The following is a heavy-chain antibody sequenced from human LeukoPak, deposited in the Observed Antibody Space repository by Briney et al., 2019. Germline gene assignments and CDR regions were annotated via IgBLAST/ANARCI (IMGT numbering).Heavy chain of an antibody. Sequence: ASVKVSCKASGYTFTNFGISWVRQAPGQGLEWMGWISAYNGNTNYAQKFQGRVTITADKSTSTAYMELSSLRSEDTAVYYCAREYCSSTSCPAYWGQGTLVTVSS. CDR3: AREYCSSTSCPAY. CDR2: ISAYNGNT. CDR1: GYTFTNFG. D-gene: IGHD2-2*01. V-gene: IGHV1-18*01. J-gene: IGHJ4*02.